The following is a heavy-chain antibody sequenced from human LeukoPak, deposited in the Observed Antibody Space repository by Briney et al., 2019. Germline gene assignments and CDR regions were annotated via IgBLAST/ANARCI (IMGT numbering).Heavy chain of an antibody. CDR2: ISYDGSNK. CDR1: GFTFSSYA. Sequence: GGSLRLSCAASGFTFSSYAMHWVRQAPGKGLEWVAVISYDGSNKYYADSVKGRFTISRDNSKNTLYLQMNSLRAEDTAVYYCARGYSSSSGLQYFQHWGQGTLVTVSS. V-gene: IGHV3-30-3*01. CDR3: ARGYSSSSGLQYFQH. D-gene: IGHD6-6*01. J-gene: IGHJ1*01.